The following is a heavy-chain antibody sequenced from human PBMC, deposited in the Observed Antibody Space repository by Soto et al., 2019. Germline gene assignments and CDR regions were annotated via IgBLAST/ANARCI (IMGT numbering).Heavy chain of an antibody. D-gene: IGHD3-16*01. CDR2: MNPNSGNT. CDR1: GYTFTSYD. CDR3: ASSPYYSAYYGMDV. V-gene: IGHV1-8*01. Sequence: QVQLVQSGAEVKKPGASVKVSCKASGYTFTSYDINWVRQATGQGLEWMGWMNPNSGNTGYAQKCQGRVTMTRNTSISTAYMELSSLRSEDTAVYYCASSPYYSAYYGMDVWGQGTTVTVSS. J-gene: IGHJ6*02.